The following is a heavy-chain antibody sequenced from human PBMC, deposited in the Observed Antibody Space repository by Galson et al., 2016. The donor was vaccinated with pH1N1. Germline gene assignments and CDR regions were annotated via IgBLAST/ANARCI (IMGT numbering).Heavy chain of an antibody. Sequence: IRQPAGKGLEWIGRLYKSGSTKYNPSLKSRITMSGDTSKNQFSLKLSPVTAADTAVYYRARENSFIVVGEGWYYYYGMDVWGQGTTVTVSS. CDR2: LYKSGST. V-gene: IGHV4-4*07. J-gene: IGHJ6*02. CDR3: ARENSFIVVGEGWYYYYGMDV. D-gene: IGHD2-2*01.